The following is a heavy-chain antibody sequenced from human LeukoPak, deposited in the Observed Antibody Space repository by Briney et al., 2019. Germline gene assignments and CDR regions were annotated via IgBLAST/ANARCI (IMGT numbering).Heavy chain of an antibody. Sequence: ASVKVSCKASGGTLSSYAFSWVRQTPGQGLEWMGRIIPIIGIANYAQKFQGRVTITADKSTSTAYMELRSLRSEDTAVYYCARDYSGGWYDYWGQGTLVTVSS. J-gene: IGHJ4*02. CDR2: IIPIIGIA. CDR3: ARDYSGGWYDY. V-gene: IGHV1-69*04. CDR1: GGTLSSYA. D-gene: IGHD6-19*01.